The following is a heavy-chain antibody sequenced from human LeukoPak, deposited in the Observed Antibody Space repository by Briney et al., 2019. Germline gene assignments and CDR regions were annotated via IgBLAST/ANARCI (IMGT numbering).Heavy chain of an antibody. J-gene: IGHJ5*02. CDR3: ARDQEFGESDWFDP. V-gene: IGHV3-53*01. Sequence: GGSLRLSCAASGFTVGSGRRMSWVRQAPGEGLEWISTIYSDDATNYGDSVKGRFTISRDNAKNTLYLQMNSLRAEDTAVYYCARDQEFGESDWFDPWGQGTLVTVSS. CDR1: GFTVGSGR. D-gene: IGHD3-10*01. CDR2: IYSDDAT.